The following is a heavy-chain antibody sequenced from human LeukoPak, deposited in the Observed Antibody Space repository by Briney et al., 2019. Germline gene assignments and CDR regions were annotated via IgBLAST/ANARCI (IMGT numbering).Heavy chain of an antibody. J-gene: IGHJ4*02. Sequence: SETLSLTCAVYGGSFGGYYWSWIRQPPGKGLEWIGEINHSGSTNYNPSLKSRVTISVDTSKNQFSLKLSSVTAADTAVYYCARVRGVIISIFDYWGQGTLVTVSS. D-gene: IGHD3-10*01. V-gene: IGHV4-34*01. CDR1: GGSFGGYY. CDR2: INHSGST. CDR3: ARVRGVIISIFDY.